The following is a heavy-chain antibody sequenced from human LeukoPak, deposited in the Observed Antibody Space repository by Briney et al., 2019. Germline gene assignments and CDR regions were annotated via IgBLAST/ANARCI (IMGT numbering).Heavy chain of an antibody. CDR2: INPNSGGT. CDR1: GYTFTGYY. J-gene: IGHJ5*02. Sequence: ASVKVSCKASGYTFTGYYMHWVRQAPGQGLEWMGWINPNSGGTNYAQKFQGRVTMTRDTSISTAYMELSRLRSDDTAVYYCARADRPMVRAGDWFDPWGQGTLVTVSS. CDR3: ARADRPMVRAGDWFDP. D-gene: IGHD3-10*01. V-gene: IGHV1-2*02.